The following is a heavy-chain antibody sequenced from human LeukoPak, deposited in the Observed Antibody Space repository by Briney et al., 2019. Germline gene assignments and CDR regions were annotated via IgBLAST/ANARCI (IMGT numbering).Heavy chain of an antibody. CDR2: IYYSGST. D-gene: IGHD4-17*01. CDR1: GGSISSDY. V-gene: IGHV4-59*01. CDR3: ARGTVTTSWGWDP. Sequence: ASETLSLTCAVSGGSISSDYWSWIRQPPGKGLEFIGFIYYSGSTNYNPSLKSRVTISVDPSKKHFSLRLSSVTAADTAVYYCARGTVTTSWGWDPWGQGTLVTVSS. J-gene: IGHJ5*02.